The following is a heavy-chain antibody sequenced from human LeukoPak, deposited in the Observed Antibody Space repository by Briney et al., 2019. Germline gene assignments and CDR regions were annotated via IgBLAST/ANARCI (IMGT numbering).Heavy chain of an antibody. CDR2: IYYSGST. V-gene: IGHV4-59*12. CDR3: ARDSPYDSSGYTTFDY. J-gene: IGHJ4*02. D-gene: IGHD3-22*01. Sequence: PSETLSLTCTVSGGSISSYYWSWIRQPPGKGLEWIGYIYYSGSTNYNPSLKSRVTISVDTSKNQFSLKLSSVTAADTAVYYCARDSPYDSSGYTTFDYWGQGTLVTVSS. CDR1: GGSISSYY.